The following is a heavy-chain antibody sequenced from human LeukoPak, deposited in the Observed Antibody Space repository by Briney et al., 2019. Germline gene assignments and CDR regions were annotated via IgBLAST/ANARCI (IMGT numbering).Heavy chain of an antibody. CDR1: GGSISSSNW. CDR3: ARVTGYIVEDYFDY. D-gene: IGHD3-22*01. Sequence: SGTLSLTCAVSGGSISSSNWWSWVRQPPGKGLEWIGEIYHSGSTNYNPSLKSRVTISVDKSKNQFSLKLSSVTAADTAVYYCARVTGYIVEDYFDYWGQGTLVTVSS. CDR2: IYHSGST. V-gene: IGHV4-4*02. J-gene: IGHJ4*02.